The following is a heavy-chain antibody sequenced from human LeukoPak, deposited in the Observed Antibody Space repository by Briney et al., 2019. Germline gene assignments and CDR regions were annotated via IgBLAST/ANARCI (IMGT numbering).Heavy chain of an antibody. V-gene: IGHV4-4*07. CDR1: GGSISSYY. CDR2: IYTSGST. CDR3: ARARAYYDSSGYYYPIVYFDY. Sequence: PSETLSLTCNVSGGSISSYYWSWIRQPAGKGLEWIGRIYTSGSTNYNPSLKSRVTMSVDTSKNQFSLKLSSVTAADTAVYYCARARAYYDSSGYYYPIVYFDYWGQGTLVTVSS. J-gene: IGHJ4*02. D-gene: IGHD3-22*01.